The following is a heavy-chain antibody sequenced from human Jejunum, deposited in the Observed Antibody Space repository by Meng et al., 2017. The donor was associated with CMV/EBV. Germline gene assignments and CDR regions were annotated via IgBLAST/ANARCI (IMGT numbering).Heavy chain of an antibody. Sequence: SGDAINSYYWNWIRQSPGKGLEWIGYKYHSGSTNYSPSLKSRVTISLDSSKNQFSLKLTSVTAADTAVYYCARGNDFWNGYPFDSWGQGIPVTVSS. CDR3: ARGNDFWNGYPFDS. CDR1: GDAINSYY. D-gene: IGHD3-3*01. J-gene: IGHJ4*02. V-gene: IGHV4-59*01. CDR2: KYHSGST.